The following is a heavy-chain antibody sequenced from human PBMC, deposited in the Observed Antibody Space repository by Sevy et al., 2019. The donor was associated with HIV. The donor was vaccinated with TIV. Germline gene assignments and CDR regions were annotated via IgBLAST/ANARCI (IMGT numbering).Heavy chain of an antibody. CDR3: VRHRSGYYWYFDL. V-gene: IGHV6-1*01. CDR1: GDSVSSNSAA. Sequence: QSQTLSLTCAISGDSVSSNSAAWTWIRQSPSRGLEWLGRTYYRSKWYSDYADSVKRRLTITPDTSKNQISLQLHSVTPEDTAVYYCVRHRSGYYWYFDLWGRGTLVTVSS. CDR2: TYYRSKWYS. J-gene: IGHJ2*01. D-gene: IGHD6-19*01.